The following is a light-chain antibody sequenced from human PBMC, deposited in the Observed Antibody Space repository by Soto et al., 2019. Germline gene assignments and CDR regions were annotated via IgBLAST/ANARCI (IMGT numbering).Light chain of an antibody. CDR3: QHYHSPPFT. V-gene: IGKV1-27*01. CDR2: AAS. J-gene: IGKJ3*01. Sequence: DIQMTQSPSSLSAFVGDSVTFTCRASQGISNYLAWYHQKPGKVPKLLVYAASTLHSQVPSRISGSGSGTEFTLTIRSLQPEDVSTYYCQHYHSPPFTFGPGTKLEIK. CDR1: QGISNY.